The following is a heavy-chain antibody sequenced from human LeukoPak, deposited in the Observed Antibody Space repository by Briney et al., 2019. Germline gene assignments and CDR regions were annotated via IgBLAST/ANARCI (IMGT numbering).Heavy chain of an antibody. CDR2: INPNSGNT. J-gene: IGHJ3*02. CDR3: ARGGYYDFWSGYSPDAFDI. V-gene: IGHV1-8*02. D-gene: IGHD3-3*01. Sequence: ASVKVSCKASGYTFTGYYMHWVRQAPGQGLEWMGWINPNSGNTGYAQKFQGRVTMTRNTSISTAYMELSSLRSEDTAVYYCARGGYYDFWSGYSPDAFDIWGQGTMVTVSS. CDR1: GYTFTGYY.